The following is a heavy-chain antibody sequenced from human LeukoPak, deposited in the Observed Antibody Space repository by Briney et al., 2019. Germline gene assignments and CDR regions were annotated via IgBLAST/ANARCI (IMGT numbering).Heavy chain of an antibody. Sequence: ASVRVSCKASGYTFTGYDINWVRQATGQGLQWMGWTNPNTGDTGYAQKFQGRVTMTRNSSIGTAYMELSGLRSEDTAVYYCTRGSLSGSSRDYWGQGTLLTVSS. CDR3: TRGSLSGSSRDY. J-gene: IGHJ4*02. D-gene: IGHD1-26*01. CDR2: TNPNTGDT. V-gene: IGHV1-8*01. CDR1: GYTFTGYD.